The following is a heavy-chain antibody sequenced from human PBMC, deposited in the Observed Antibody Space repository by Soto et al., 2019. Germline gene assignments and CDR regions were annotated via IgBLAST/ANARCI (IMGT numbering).Heavy chain of an antibody. Sequence: EVQLLESGGGSVQPGGSLRLSCAASGFTFTTYAMAWVRQAPGKGLEWVAGIGGGGDNTWYAESVKGRFSVSRDNAKSTVDLPMNLLRVEARAVHDCAKGIGYLYVAFEYWGPGTLVTVSS. CDR1: GFTFTTYA. V-gene: IGHV3-23*01. D-gene: IGHD5-18*01. J-gene: IGHJ4*02. CDR2: IGGGGDNT. CDR3: AKGIGYLYVAFEY.